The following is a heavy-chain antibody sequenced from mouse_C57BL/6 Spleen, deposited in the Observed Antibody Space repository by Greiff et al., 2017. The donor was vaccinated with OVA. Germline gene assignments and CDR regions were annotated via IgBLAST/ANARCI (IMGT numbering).Heavy chain of an antibody. CDR3: TRDHLDWYFDV. CDR2: ISSGGDYI. V-gene: IGHV5-9-1*02. CDR1: GFTFSSYA. Sequence: EVQGVESGEGLVKPGGSLKLTCAASGFTFSSYAMSWVRQTPEKRLEWVAYISSGGDYIYYADTVKGRFTISRDNARNTLYLQMSSLKSEDTAMYYCTRDHLDWYFDVWGTGTTVTVSS. J-gene: IGHJ1*03.